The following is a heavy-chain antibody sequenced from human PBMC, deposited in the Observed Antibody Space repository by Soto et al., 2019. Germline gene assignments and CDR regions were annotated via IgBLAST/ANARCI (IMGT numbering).Heavy chain of an antibody. J-gene: IGHJ6*02. V-gene: IGHV1-69*13. CDR2: IIPIFGTA. CDR3: ARDAPYCSSTSCYEDYYYYGMDV. D-gene: IGHD2-2*01. CDR1: GGTFSSYA. Sequence: SVKVSCKASGGTFSSYAISWVRQAPGQGLEWMGGIIPIFGTANYAQKFQGRVTITADESTSTAYMELSSLRSEDTAVYYCARDAPYCSSTSCYEDYYYYGMDVWGQVTTVTFSS.